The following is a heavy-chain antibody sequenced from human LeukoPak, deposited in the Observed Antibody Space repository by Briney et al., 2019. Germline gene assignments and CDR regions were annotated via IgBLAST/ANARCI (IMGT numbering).Heavy chain of an antibody. CDR1: GYTFTGYY. D-gene: IGHD1-26*01. J-gene: IGHJ4*02. Sequence: ASVKVSCKASGYTFTGYYMHWVRQAPGQGLEWMGIINPSGGSTSYAQKFQGRVTMTRDTSTSTVYMELSSLRSEDTAVYYCARAVLYSGSYLTYYRLDYWGQGTLVTVSS. CDR3: ARAVLYSGSYLTYYRLDY. CDR2: INPSGGST. V-gene: IGHV1-46*01.